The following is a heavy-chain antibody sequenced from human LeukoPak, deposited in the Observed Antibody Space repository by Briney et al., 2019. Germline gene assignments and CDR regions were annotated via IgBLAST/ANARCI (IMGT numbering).Heavy chain of an antibody. CDR2: INGDATAT. CDR1: GFSFSAHW. CDR3: AKDKWWGASDH. Sequence: GGSLRLSCAASGFSFSAHWMHWVRQAPGKGLVWVAQINGDATATNYAGSVKGRFTISRDNAKNTVHLQMSTLAAEDTAVYYCAKDKWWGASDHWGQGSLVTVSS. D-gene: IGHD2-8*01. V-gene: IGHV3-74*01. J-gene: IGHJ4*02.